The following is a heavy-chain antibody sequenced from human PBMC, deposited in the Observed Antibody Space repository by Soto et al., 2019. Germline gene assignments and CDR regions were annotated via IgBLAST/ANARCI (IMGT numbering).Heavy chain of an antibody. D-gene: IGHD6-19*01. Sequence: ASVKVSCKASGYTFTIYGIIWVRQAPGQGLEWMGWINIYNGNINYAQNLQDRLTMTTDTTTSTAYMELRSLRSDDTALYYCARIDQWQGADAWGQGTMVTVSS. J-gene: IGHJ3*01. CDR2: INIYNGNI. V-gene: IGHV1-18*04. CDR3: ARIDQWQGADA. CDR1: GYTFTIYG.